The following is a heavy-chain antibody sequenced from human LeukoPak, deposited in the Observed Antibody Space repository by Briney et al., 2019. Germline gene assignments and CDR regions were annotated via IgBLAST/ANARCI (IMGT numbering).Heavy chain of an antibody. CDR1: GGTFSSYA. D-gene: IGHD1-14*01. J-gene: IGHJ6*02. CDR2: IIPIFGTA. V-gene: IGHV1-69*13. CDR3: ASRNARYGEVDYYYYGMDV. Sequence: ASVKVSCKASGGTFSSYAISWVRQAPGQGLEWMGGIIPIFGTANYAQKFQGRVTIIADESTSTAYMELSSLRSEDTAVYYCASRNARYGEVDYYYYGMDVWGQGTTVTVSS.